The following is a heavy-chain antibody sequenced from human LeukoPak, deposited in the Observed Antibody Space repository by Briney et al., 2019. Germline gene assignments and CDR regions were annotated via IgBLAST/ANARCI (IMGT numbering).Heavy chain of an antibody. Sequence: SQTLSLTCTVSGGSISSGGYYWSWIRQHPGTGLEWIGYIYYSGSTYYNPSLKSRVTISVDTSKNQFSLKLSSVTAADTAVYYCAREVPIAARPFSVSWFDPWGQGTLVTVSS. CDR1: GGSISSGGYY. V-gene: IGHV4-31*03. D-gene: IGHD6-6*01. CDR3: AREVPIAARPFSVSWFDP. J-gene: IGHJ5*02. CDR2: IYYSGST.